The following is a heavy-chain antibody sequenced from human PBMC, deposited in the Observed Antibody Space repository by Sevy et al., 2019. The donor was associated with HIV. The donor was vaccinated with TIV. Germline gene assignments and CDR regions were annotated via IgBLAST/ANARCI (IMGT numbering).Heavy chain of an antibody. V-gene: IGHV3-7*01. CDR2: INQDGSET. Sequence: GESLKISCAASGLIFSNYWMTWVRQAPGKGLQWVANINQDGSETYYGDSVKGRFTISRDNAKNSLYLQMNSLRAEDTAVYYCARDGGDTVVVTSAIGILIMDVWGQGTTVTVSS. CDR3: ARDGGDTVVVTSAIGILIMDV. CDR1: GLIFSNYW. J-gene: IGHJ6*02. D-gene: IGHD2-2*02.